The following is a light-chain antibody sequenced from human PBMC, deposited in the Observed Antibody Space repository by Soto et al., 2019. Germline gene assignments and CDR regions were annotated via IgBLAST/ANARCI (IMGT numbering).Light chain of an antibody. V-gene: IGKV3D-15*01. CDR1: RTIAGN. J-gene: IGKJ5*01. CDR3: QQYDDWPPST. Sequence: EVVMTQSPGTLSASPGERATLSCRASRTIAGNVAWYQQKPGQAPRLLIFLTSTRAIGVPDRFSGGGSGTEFTLTISILQSEDFAVYYCQQYDDWPPSTFGQGTRLEVK. CDR2: LTS.